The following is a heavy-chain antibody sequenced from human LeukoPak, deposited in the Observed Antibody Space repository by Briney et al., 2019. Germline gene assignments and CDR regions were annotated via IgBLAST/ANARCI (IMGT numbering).Heavy chain of an antibody. CDR2: ISYDGSNK. D-gene: IGHD1-1*01. Sequence: GGSLRLSCAASGFTFSNYAMHWVRQAPGKGLEWVAVISYDGSNKYYADSVKDRFTISRDNSKNTLYLQMNSLRAEDTAVFYCARDRLLEDRHYYSYYYMDVWGKGTTVTVSS. J-gene: IGHJ6*03. CDR3: ARDRLLEDRHYYSYYYMDV. CDR1: GFTFSNYA. V-gene: IGHV3-30*04.